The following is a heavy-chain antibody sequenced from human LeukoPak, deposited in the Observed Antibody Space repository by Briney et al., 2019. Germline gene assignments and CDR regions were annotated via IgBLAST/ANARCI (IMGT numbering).Heavy chain of an antibody. CDR3: ARSPITMVRGVIINFDY. Sequence: GASVKVSCKASGYTFTGYYMHWVRQAPGQGLEWMGWINPNSGGTNYAKKFQGRVTMTRDTSISTAYMELSRLRSDDTAVYYCARSPITMVRGVIINFDYWGQGTLVTVSS. V-gene: IGHV1-2*02. CDR1: GYTFTGYY. CDR2: INPNSGGT. D-gene: IGHD3-10*01. J-gene: IGHJ4*02.